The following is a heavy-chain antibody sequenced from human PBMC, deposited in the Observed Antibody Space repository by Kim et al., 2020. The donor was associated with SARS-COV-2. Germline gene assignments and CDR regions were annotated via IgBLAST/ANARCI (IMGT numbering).Heavy chain of an antibody. J-gene: IGHJ4*02. V-gene: IGHV3-49*03. CDR1: GFTFGDYA. D-gene: IGHD3-9*01. Sequence: GGSLRLSCTASGFTFGDYAMSWFRQAPGKGLEWVGFIRSKAYGGTTEYAASVKGRFTISRDDSKSIAYLQMNSLKTEDTAVYYCTRVHRYFDWLTTDYWGQGTLVTVSS. CDR2: IRSKAYGGTT. CDR3: TRVHRYFDWLTTDY.